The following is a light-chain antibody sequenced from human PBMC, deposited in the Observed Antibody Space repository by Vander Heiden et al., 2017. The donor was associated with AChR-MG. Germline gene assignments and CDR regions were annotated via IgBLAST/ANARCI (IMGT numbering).Light chain of an antibody. CDR3: QVWDSSLRV. Sequence: SYELTQPLSVSVALGQTARITCGGNNIGSKNVHWYQQKPGQALVLVIYRDSNRPSGIPERFSGSNSGNTATLTISRAQAGDEADYYCQVWDSSLRVFGGGTKLTVL. CDR1: NIGSKN. CDR2: RDS. V-gene: IGLV3-9*01. J-gene: IGLJ3*02.